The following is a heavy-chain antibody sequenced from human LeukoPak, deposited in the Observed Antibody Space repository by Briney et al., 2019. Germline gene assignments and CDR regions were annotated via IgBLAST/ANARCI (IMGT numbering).Heavy chain of an antibody. CDR1: GYSISSGYY. J-gene: IGHJ6*02. CDR2: IYHSGST. D-gene: IGHD6-25*01. V-gene: IGHV4-38-2*02. CDR3: ARDQEQRQVNV. Sequence: SETLSLTCTVSGYSISSGYYWGWIRQPPGKGLEWIGSIYHSGSTYYNPSLKSRVTISVDTSKNQFSLKLSSVTAADTAVYYCARDQEQRQVNVWGQGTTVTVSS.